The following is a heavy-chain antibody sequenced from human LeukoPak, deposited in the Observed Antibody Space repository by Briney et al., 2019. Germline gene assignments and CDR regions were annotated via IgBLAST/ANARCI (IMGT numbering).Heavy chain of an antibody. V-gene: IGHV4-59*12. CDR3: ARDIAAAGYGMDV. Sequence: PSETLSLTCIVSGGSISSYHWSWIRQPPGKGLEWIGYISYSGSTNYNPSLKSRVTISVDTSKNQFSLRLSSVTAADTAVYYCARDIAAAGYGMDVWGQGTTVTVSS. D-gene: IGHD6-13*01. CDR1: GGSISSYH. CDR2: ISYSGST. J-gene: IGHJ6*02.